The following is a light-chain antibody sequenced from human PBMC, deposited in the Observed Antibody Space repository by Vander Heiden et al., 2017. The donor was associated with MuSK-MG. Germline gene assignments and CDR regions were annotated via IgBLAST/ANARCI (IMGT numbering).Light chain of an antibody. CDR1: SSNSGSNT. J-gene: IGLJ3*02. CDR3: AAWDDSLNGLWV. Sequence: QSVLTQPPSASGTPGQRVTISCSGSSSNSGSNTVNWYQQPPGTAPKLLIFSNNQRPSGVPDRFSCSKSGTSASLAISGLQSEDEADYYCAAWDDSLNGLWVFGGGTKLTVL. V-gene: IGLV1-44*01. CDR2: SNN.